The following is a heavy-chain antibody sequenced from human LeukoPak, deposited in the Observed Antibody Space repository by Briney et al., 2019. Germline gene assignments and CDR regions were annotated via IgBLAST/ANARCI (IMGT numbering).Heavy chain of an antibody. V-gene: IGHV1-24*01. D-gene: IGHD3-3*01. Sequence: ASVKVSCKVSGYTLTELSMHWVRQAPGKGLEWMGGFDPEDGETIYAQKFQGRVTMTEDTSTGTAYMELSSLRSEDTAVYYCATGPFWSGYYREYYFDYWGQGTLVTVSS. J-gene: IGHJ4*02. CDR2: FDPEDGET. CDR3: ATGPFWSGYYREYYFDY. CDR1: GYTLTELS.